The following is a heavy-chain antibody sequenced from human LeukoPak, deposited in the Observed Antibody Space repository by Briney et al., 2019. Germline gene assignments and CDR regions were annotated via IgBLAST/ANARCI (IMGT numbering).Heavy chain of an antibody. CDR2: IKQDGSEK. V-gene: IGHV3-7*01. Sequence: GGSLRLSCADSGFTFSSYWMSWVRQAPGEGLEWVANIKQDGSEKYYVDSVKGRFTISRDNAKNSLYLQMNSLRAEDTAVYYCARVSRGYYLDYWGQGTLVTVSS. D-gene: IGHD3-22*01. CDR1: GFTFSSYW. CDR3: ARVSRGYYLDY. J-gene: IGHJ4*02.